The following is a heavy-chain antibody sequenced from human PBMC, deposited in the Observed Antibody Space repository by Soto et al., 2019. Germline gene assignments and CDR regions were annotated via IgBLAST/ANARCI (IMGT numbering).Heavy chain of an antibody. CDR1: GGFVSSGSYY. CDR2: MSHSGRT. V-gene: IGHV4-34*01. CDR3: ARVERGTATTVVDAFDI. D-gene: IGHD1-1*01. J-gene: IGHJ3*02. Sequence: QVQLQQWGAGLLKPSETLSLTCAVYGGFVSSGSYYWSWIRQPPGKGLEWIGEMSHSGRTHFNPSLKSRVTILVDTTKNQFSLKMSSVTAADTALYYCARVERGTATTVVDAFDIWGPGTMVTVSS.